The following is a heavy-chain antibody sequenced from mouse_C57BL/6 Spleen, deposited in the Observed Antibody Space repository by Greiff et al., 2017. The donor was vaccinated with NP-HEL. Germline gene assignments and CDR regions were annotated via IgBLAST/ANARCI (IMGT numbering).Heavy chain of an antibody. D-gene: IGHD1-1*01. CDR1: GYTFTSYW. V-gene: IGHV1-64*01. J-gene: IGHJ2*01. CDR2: IHPNSGST. CDR3: ARPPLYYGSSYGDY. Sequence: QVQLQQPGAELVKPGASVKLSCKASGYTFTSYWMHWVKQRPGQGLEWIGMIHPNSGSTNYNEKFKSKATLTVDKSSSTAYMQLSSLTSEDSAVYYCARPPLYYGSSYGDYWSQGTTLTVSS.